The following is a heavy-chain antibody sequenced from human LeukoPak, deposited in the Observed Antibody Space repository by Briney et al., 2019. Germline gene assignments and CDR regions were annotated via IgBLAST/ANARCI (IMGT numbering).Heavy chain of an antibody. CDR3: ARSIESIAAAGGWFDP. CDR2: ISAYNGNT. V-gene: IGHV1-18*01. Sequence: ASVKVSCKASVYTFTSYGISWVRQAPGQGLEWMGWISAYNGNTNYAQKLQGRVTMTTDTSTSTAYMELRSLRSDDTAVYYCARSIESIAAAGGWFDPWGQGTLVTASS. D-gene: IGHD6-13*01. CDR1: VYTFTSYG. J-gene: IGHJ5*02.